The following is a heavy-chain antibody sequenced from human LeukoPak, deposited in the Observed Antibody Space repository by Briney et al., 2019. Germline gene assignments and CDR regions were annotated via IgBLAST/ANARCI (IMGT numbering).Heavy chain of an antibody. CDR3: ARAPWYSSGWYFDY. CDR2: IYGSGST. J-gene: IGHJ4*02. V-gene: IGHV4-4*07. D-gene: IGHD6-19*01. CDR1: GGSISSDY. Sequence: SETLSLTCTVSGGSISSDYWSWIRQPAGKGLEWIGRIYGSGSTIYNASLKSRVTMSADTSKNQFSLKLSSVTAADTAVYYCARAPWYSSGWYFDYWGQGTLVTVSS.